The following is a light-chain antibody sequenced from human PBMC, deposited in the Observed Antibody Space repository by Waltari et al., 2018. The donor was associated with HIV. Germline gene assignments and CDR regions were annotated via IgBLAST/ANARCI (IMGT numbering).Light chain of an antibody. Sequence: QSALTQPASVSGSPGQSITISCTGTSSDVGAYNYVSWYQLHPGKAPKLMFYDVSNRPSGVSDRFSGSKSANPASLTISGLQAEDEAHYYCSSYTSSSTVVFGGGTKLTVL. J-gene: IGLJ2*01. CDR2: DVS. CDR1: SSDVGAYNY. CDR3: SSYTSSSTVV. V-gene: IGLV2-14*03.